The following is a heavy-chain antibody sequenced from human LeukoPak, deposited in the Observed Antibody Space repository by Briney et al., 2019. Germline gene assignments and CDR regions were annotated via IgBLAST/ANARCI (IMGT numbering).Heavy chain of an antibody. J-gene: IGHJ5*02. V-gene: IGHV4-38-2*01. CDR1: GYSINPGYY. CDR3: ARGRRTYYDFWSGPGP. D-gene: IGHD3-3*01. Sequence: SETLSLTCALSGYSINPGYYWGWIRQPPGKGLEWIGSIYRSGSAYYNPPLESRVTVSVDTSKNQFSLKLISVTAEDTAVYYCARGRRTYYDFWSGPGPWGQGTLVTVSS. CDR2: IYRSGSA.